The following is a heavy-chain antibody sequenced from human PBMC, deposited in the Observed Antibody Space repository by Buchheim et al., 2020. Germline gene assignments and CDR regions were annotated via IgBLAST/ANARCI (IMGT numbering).Heavy chain of an antibody. V-gene: IGHV3-48*03. Sequence: EVQLVESGGDLVQPGGSLRLSCAASGFTFSSYEMNCVRQAPGKGLEWVSYISSSGSPIYYADSVKGRFTISRDNAKNSLYLQMNSLRAEDTAVYYCARDHYDFWSGSGYGMDVWGQGTT. CDR3: ARDHYDFWSGSGYGMDV. D-gene: IGHD3-3*01. J-gene: IGHJ6*02. CDR1: GFTFSSYE. CDR2: ISSSGSPI.